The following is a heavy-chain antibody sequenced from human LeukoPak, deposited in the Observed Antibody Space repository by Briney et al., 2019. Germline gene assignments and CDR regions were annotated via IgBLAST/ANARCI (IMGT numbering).Heavy chain of an antibody. V-gene: IGHV4-59*01. CDR2: IYYSGSI. CDR1: GGSISSYY. CDR3: ARQSGYFDWFISDY. J-gene: IGHJ4*02. Sequence: SETLSLTCTVSGGSISSYYWSWIRQPPGKGLEWIGYIYYSGSINYNPSLKSRVTISVDTSKNQFSLKLSSVTAADTAVYYCARQSGYFDWFISDYWGQGTLVTVSS. D-gene: IGHD3-9*01.